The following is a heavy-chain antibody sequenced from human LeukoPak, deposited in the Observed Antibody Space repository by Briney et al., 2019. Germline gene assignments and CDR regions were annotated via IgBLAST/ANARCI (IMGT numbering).Heavy chain of an antibody. Sequence: SETLSLTCTVSGGSMTPHHWSWIRQTPGKGLEWIGYVFDSGRTKVNPSLTSRVTLSTDTSKNQLSLRLSSVTAADTAVYYCTTIKRGDIFRYFDFWGQGILVTVSS. J-gene: IGHJ4*02. V-gene: IGHV4-59*11. CDR2: VFDSGRT. CDR3: TTIKRGDIFRYFDF. D-gene: IGHD5-18*01. CDR1: GGSMTPHH.